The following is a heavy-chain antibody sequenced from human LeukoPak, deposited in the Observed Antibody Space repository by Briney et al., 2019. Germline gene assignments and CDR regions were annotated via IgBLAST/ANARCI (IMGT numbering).Heavy chain of an antibody. CDR1: RFTFSSYA. CDR2: ISGSGGST. Sequence: PGGSLRLSCAASRFTFSSYAMSWVRQAPGKGLEWVSAISGSGGSTYYADSVKGRFTISRDNSKNTLYLQMNSLRAEDTAVYYCAKWSGYDILTGYYGGFDYWGQGTLVTVSS. CDR3: AKWSGYDILTGYYGGFDY. V-gene: IGHV3-23*01. D-gene: IGHD3-9*01. J-gene: IGHJ4*02.